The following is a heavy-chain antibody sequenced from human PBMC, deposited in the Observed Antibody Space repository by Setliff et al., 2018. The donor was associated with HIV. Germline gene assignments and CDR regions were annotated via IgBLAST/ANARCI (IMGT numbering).Heavy chain of an antibody. D-gene: IGHD2-21*02. CDR3: ARDGPHVVVTTMRAFDM. J-gene: IGHJ3*02. CDR2: ISGYNGNT. V-gene: IGHV1-18*01. CDR1: GYSFARYG. Sequence: ASVKVSCKASGYSFARYGLSWVRQAPGQGLEWMGWISGYNGNTKYVQKFQGRVTITADESTSTAYMERSSLISEDTAVYYCARDGPHVVVTTMRAFDMWGQGTMVTVSS.